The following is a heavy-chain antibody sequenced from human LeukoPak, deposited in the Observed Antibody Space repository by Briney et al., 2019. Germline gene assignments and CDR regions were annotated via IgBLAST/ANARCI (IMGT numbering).Heavy chain of an antibody. CDR3: ARGSPYYFDY. Sequence: HGASVKVSCKTSGFTFTHYGIGWVRQAPGQGLEWLGWISAYNGDTNFAQKFQGRVTMSTDTSTSTAYMELRSLRSDDTAVYYCARGSPYYFDYWGQGTLVTVSS. CDR1: GFTFTHYG. J-gene: IGHJ4*02. V-gene: IGHV1-18*01. CDR2: ISAYNGDT.